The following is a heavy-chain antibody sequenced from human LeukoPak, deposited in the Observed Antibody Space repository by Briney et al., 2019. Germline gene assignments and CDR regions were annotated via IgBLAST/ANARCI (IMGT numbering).Heavy chain of an antibody. CDR3: AKRYSQWLGPSYYFDY. CDR2: ISGSGGST. J-gene: IGHJ4*02. D-gene: IGHD6-19*01. V-gene: IGHV3-23*01. CDR1: GFTFSSYA. Sequence: GGSLRLSCAASGFTFSSYAMSRVRQAPGKGLEWVSAISGSGGSTYYADSVKGRFTISRDNSKNTLYLQMNSLRAEDTAVYYCAKRYSQWLGPSYYFDYWGQGTLVTVSS.